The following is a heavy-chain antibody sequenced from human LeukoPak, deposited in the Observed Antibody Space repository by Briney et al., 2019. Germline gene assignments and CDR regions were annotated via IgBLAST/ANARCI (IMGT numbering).Heavy chain of an antibody. CDR3: ARILQRRYSGSFFDY. CDR1: GFSLSATNVG. V-gene: IGHV2-5*01. Sequence: SGPTLVNPTQTLTLTCTFSGFSLSATNVGVGWIRQPPGKALEWLALIYWNDDRRYSPSLKSRLTITKDTSKNQVVLTMTNMDPVDTTTYYCARILQRRYSGSFFDYWGQGTLVTVSS. CDR2: IYWNDDR. J-gene: IGHJ4*02. D-gene: IGHD1-26*01.